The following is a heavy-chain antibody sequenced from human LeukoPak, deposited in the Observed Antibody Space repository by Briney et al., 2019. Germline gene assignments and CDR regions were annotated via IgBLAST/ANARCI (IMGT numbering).Heavy chain of an antibody. CDR1: GFTFSSCA. CDR3: ASHQGYCSGGSCYSLYYYGMDV. J-gene: IGHJ6*02. D-gene: IGHD2-15*01. CDR2: ISGSGGST. V-gene: IGHV3-23*01. Sequence: GGSLRLSCAASGFTFSSCAMSWVRQAPGKGLEWVSAISGSGGSTYYADSVKGRFTISRDNSKNTLYLQMNSLRAEDTAVYYCASHQGYCSGGSCYSLYYYGMDVWGQGTTVTVSS.